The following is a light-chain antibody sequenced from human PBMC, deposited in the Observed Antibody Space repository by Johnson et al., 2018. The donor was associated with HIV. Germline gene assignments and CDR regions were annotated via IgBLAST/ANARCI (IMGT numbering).Light chain of an antibody. CDR2: ANN. Sequence: QSVLTQPPSVSAPPGQKVTISCSGSSSNIGNNLASWYQQLPGTAPKLLIYANNTRPSGIPDRFSGSKSGTSATLGITGLQTGDEADYYCGTWDNGLSAYVFGTGTRVTVL. CDR3: GTWDNGLSAYV. J-gene: IGLJ1*01. V-gene: IGLV1-51*02. CDR1: SSNIGNNL.